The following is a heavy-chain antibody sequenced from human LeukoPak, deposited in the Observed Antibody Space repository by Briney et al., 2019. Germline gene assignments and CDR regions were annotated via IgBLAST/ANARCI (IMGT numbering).Heavy chain of an antibody. Sequence: GGSLRLSCAASGFTFSGFGMHWVRQAPGKGLERVAVILYDGSNKYYADSVKGRFTISRDNSKNTLHLQMNSLRAEDTAVYYCATRGTYYDSSGYYYGYWGQGTLVTVSS. CDR1: GFTFSGFG. CDR2: ILYDGSNK. D-gene: IGHD3-22*01. V-gene: IGHV3-30*03. J-gene: IGHJ4*02. CDR3: ATRGTYYDSSGYYYGY.